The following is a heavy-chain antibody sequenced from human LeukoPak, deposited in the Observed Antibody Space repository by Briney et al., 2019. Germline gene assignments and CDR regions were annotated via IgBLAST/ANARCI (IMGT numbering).Heavy chain of an antibody. J-gene: IGHJ3*02. CDR2: IYHSGST. D-gene: IGHD3-10*01. CDR3: VGESRGSLSAFDI. V-gene: IGHV4-39*07. CDR1: GVSISSSNSY. Sequence: SSETLSLTCAVSGVSISSSNSYWGWIRQPPGKGLEWIGSIYHSGSTYYNPSLKSRVTISVDTSKNQFSLKLSSVTAADTAVYYCVGESRGSLSAFDIWGQGTMVTVSS.